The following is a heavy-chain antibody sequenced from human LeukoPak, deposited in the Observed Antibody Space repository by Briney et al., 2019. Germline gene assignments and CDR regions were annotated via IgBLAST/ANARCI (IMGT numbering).Heavy chain of an antibody. CDR2: IKQDGSEK. J-gene: IGHJ4*02. D-gene: IGHD2-15*01. Sequence: PGGSLRLSCEASGFTFGSYWMSWVRQAPGEGLEWVANIKQDGSEKYYVDSVKGRFTISRDNAKNSLYLQMNNLRAEDTAVYYCARDSGARIWSNVIDYWGQGTLVTVSS. CDR3: ARDSGARIWSNVIDY. CDR1: GFTFGSYW. V-gene: IGHV3-7*01.